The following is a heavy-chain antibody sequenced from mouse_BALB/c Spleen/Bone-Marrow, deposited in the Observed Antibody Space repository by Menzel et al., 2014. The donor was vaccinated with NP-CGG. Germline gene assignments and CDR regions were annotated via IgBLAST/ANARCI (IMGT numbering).Heavy chain of an antibody. V-gene: IGHV1-69*01. D-gene: IGHD2-1*01. CDR2: IDTSDSYT. J-gene: IGHJ2*01. CDR1: GYTFTDYW. CDR3: AFYYGNYGDY. Sequence: VQLQQSGAELVMPGASVKMSCKASGYTFTDYWMRWVKQRLGQGLEWIGAIDTSDSYTSYNQKFKGKATLTVDESSSTAYMQLSSLTSEDSAVYYCAFYYGNYGDYWGQGTTLTVSS.